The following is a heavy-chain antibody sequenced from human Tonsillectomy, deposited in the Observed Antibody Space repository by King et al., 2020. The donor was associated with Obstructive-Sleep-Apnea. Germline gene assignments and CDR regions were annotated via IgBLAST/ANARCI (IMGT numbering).Heavy chain of an antibody. J-gene: IGHJ6*02. D-gene: IGHD4-17*01. Sequence: VQLVESGGGLVQPGGSLRLSCAASGFTVSSNYISWVRQAPGKGLEWVSVIYSGGSTYYADSVKGRFTISRHNSKNTLYLQMNSLRAEDTAVYYCARDYPPYGDSTYYYYGMDVWGQGTTVTVSS. V-gene: IGHV3-53*04. CDR3: ARDYPPYGDSTYYYYGMDV. CDR1: GFTVSSNY. CDR2: IYSGGST.